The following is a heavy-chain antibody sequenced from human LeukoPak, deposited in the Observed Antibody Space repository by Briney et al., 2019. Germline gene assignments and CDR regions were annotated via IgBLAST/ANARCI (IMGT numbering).Heavy chain of an antibody. D-gene: IGHD4-17*01. J-gene: IGHJ4*02. CDR3: ARATNGDLDY. CDR1: GFTFSSYS. Sequence: GGSLRLSCAASGFTFSSYSMNWVRQAPGKGLEWVSYISSSSSTIYYADSVKGRFTISRDNAKNSLYLQMNSLRAEDTAVYYCARATNGDLDYWGQGTLVTVSS. V-gene: IGHV3-48*01. CDR2: ISSSSSTI.